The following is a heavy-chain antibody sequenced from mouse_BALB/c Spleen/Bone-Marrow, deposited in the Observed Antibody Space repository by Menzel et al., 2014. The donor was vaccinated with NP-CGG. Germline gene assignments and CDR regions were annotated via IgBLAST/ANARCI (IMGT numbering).Heavy chain of an antibody. CDR3: AREGRGSYGSSGYAMDY. CDR1: ESSLRSYG. V-gene: IGHV2-9*02. Sequence: VKLMESGPGLVAPSQSLSITCTVSESSLRSYGVHWVRQPPGKGLEWLGVIWAGGSINYNSALMSRLSISKDNSKSQVFLKLKSLQYDDTAMYYCAREGRGSYGSSGYAMDYWGQGTSVTVSS. CDR2: IWAGGSI. J-gene: IGHJ4*01. D-gene: IGHD1-1*01.